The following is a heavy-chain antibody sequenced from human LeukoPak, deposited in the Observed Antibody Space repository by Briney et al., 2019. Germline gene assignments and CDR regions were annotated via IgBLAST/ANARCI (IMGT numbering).Heavy chain of an antibody. D-gene: IGHD7-27*01. CDR1: GGSISSSSYY. CDR2: IYYSGST. V-gene: IGHV4-39*01. CDR3: AIRTGLDWYFDL. J-gene: IGHJ2*01. Sequence: SQTLSLTCTVSGGSISSSSYYWGWIRQPPGKGLEWIGSIYYSGSTYYNPSLKSRFTISVDTSKNQFSLKLSSVTAADTAVYYCAIRTGLDWYFDLWGRGTLVTVSS.